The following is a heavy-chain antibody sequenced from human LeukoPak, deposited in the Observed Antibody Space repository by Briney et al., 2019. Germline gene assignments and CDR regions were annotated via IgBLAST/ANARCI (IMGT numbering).Heavy chain of an antibody. Sequence: SETLSLTCAVYGGSFSGYYWSWIRQPPGKGLEWIGYVSYSGDTNYNPSLMSRVTMSVDTSKSQFSLKLSSVTAADTAVYYCVRHGYCGGDCYYPYFDYWGQGTLVTVSS. D-gene: IGHD2-21*02. CDR1: GGSFSGYY. CDR3: VRHGYCGGDCYYPYFDY. V-gene: IGHV4-59*01. CDR2: VSYSGDT. J-gene: IGHJ4*02.